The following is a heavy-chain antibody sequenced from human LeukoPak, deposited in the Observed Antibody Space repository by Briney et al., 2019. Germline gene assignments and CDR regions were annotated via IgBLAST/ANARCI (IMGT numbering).Heavy chain of an antibody. CDR3: ARAGVNYDSSGYFPDDAFDI. CDR2: SSNSGRYI. Sequence: PGGSLRLSCAASGFTFSSYSMKWVRQAPGKGLEWVSSSSNSGRYIYYADSVKGRFTISRDNAKNSLYLQMNSLRAEDTAVYYCARAGVNYDSSGYFPDDAFDIWGQGTMVTVSS. CDR1: GFTFSSYS. J-gene: IGHJ3*02. D-gene: IGHD3-22*01. V-gene: IGHV3-21*01.